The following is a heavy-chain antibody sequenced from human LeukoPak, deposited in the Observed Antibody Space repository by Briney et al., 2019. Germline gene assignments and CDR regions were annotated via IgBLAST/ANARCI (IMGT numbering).Heavy chain of an antibody. CDR2: ICYDGSNK. J-gene: IGHJ4*02. D-gene: IGHD1-1*01. V-gene: IGHV3-33*04. CDR1: GFTFSSYG. CDR3: AREGVSGINGTTDTCVGCFDY. Sequence: PGRSLRLSCAASGFTFSSYGMHWVRQAPGKGLEWVAVICYDGSNKYYADSVKGRFTISRDNSKNTLYLQMNSLRAEDTAVYYCAREGVSGINGTTDTCVGCFDYWGKGTRVTVSS.